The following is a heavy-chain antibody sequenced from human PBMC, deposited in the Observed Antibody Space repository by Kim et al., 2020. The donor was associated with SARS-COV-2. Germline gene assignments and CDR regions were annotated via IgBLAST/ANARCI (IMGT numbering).Heavy chain of an antibody. Sequence: GGSLRLSCAASGFTVRSNYMTWVRQAPGKGLEWVSVIFVGGTTYYADSVKGRFTISRDHSANTVYLQMTSLSAEDTAVYYCARDHYYGSESDWGQGTLVTVSS. V-gene: IGHV3-53*01. CDR1: GFTVRSNY. D-gene: IGHD3-10*01. J-gene: IGHJ4*02. CDR3: ARDHYYGSESD. CDR2: IFVGGTT.